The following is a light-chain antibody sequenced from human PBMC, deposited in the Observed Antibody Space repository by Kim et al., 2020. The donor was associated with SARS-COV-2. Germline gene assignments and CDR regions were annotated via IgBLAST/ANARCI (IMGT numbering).Light chain of an antibody. CDR3: QAWDSSKGV. CDR1: KLGDKY. CDR2: QDS. J-gene: IGLJ1*01. Sequence: SYELTQPPSVSVYPGQTASITCSGDKLGDKYACWYQQKPGQSPVLVIYQDSKRPSGIPERFSGSNSGNTATLTISGTQGMDEADYYCQAWDSSKGVFGTGTKVTVL. V-gene: IGLV3-1*01.